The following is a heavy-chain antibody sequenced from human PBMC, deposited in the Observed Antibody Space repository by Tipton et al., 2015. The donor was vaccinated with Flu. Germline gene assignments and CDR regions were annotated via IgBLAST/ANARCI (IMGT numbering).Heavy chain of an antibody. J-gene: IGHJ5*02. V-gene: IGHV4-38-2*01. CDR1: GDYISSVFF. CDR3: ARRDFSNYVSDPKNWFDR. CDR2: VHRSGST. Sequence: TLSLTCAVSGDYISSVFFWDWIRQPPGKGLEWVATVHRSGSTRYNPSLKSRVTISVDTSKNQFSLEMRSVTAADMAVYYCARRDFSNYVSDPKNWFDRWGQGTLVTASS. D-gene: IGHD4-11*01.